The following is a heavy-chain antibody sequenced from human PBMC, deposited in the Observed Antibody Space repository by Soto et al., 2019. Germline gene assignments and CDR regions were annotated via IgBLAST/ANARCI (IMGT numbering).Heavy chain of an antibody. V-gene: IGHV3-48*01. D-gene: IGHD6-13*01. CDR2: ISSSSSTI. Sequence: EVQLVESGGGLVQPGGSLRLSCAASGFTFSSYSMNWVRQAPGKGLEWVSYISSSSSTIYYADSVKGRFTSSRDNAKNSLYLQMNSVRAEDTAVYYCARHPERIAEIGWFDPWGQGTLVTVSS. J-gene: IGHJ5*02. CDR1: GFTFSSYS. CDR3: ARHPERIAEIGWFDP.